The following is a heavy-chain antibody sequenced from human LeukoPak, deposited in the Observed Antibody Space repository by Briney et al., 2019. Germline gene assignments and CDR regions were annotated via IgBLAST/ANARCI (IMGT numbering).Heavy chain of an antibody. CDR2: ISSSGSTI. J-gene: IGHJ4*02. CDR3: ARGVSSGSFNPFDY. V-gene: IGHV3-11*04. Sequence: GGSLRLSCAASGFSFSDYYMNWIRQAPGKGLEWVSYISSSGSTIYYADSVKGRFTISRDNAKNSLYLQMNSLRAEDTAVYYCARGVSSGSFNPFDYWGQGTLVTVSS. CDR1: GFSFSDYY. D-gene: IGHD1-26*01.